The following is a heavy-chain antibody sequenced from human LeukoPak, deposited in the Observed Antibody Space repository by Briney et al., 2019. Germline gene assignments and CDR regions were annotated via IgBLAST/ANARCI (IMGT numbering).Heavy chain of an antibody. CDR1: GFIFSDYY. J-gene: IGHJ4*02. CDR3: VREGYSTGQFDY. CDR2: ISSSGSNI. Sequence: GGSLRLSCAASGFIFSDYYMTWIHQAPGKGLEWVSHISSSGSNIHHADSVKGRFTISRDNAKNSLYLQMNSLRAEDTAVYYCVREGYSTGQFDYWGQGTLVTVSS. V-gene: IGHV3-11*04. D-gene: IGHD2-8*02.